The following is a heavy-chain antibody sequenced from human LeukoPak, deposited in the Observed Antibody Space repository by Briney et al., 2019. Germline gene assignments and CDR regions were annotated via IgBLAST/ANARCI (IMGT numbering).Heavy chain of an antibody. J-gene: IGHJ4*02. V-gene: IGHV1-69*04. CDR3: AKEECSSTSCFPFDY. Sequence: SVKVSCKASGGTFSSYAISWVRQAPGQGLEWMGRIIPILGIANYAQKFQGRVTITADKSTSTAYMELSSLRSEDTAVYYCAKEECSSTSCFPFDYWGQGTLVTVSS. CDR1: GGTFSSYA. CDR2: IIPILGIA. D-gene: IGHD2-2*01.